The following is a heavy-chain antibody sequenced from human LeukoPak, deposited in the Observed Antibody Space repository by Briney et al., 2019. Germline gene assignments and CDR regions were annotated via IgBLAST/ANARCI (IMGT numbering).Heavy chain of an antibody. V-gene: IGHV4-59*02. CDR1: GGSVSDYY. Sequence: TSETLSLTCTISGGSVSDYYWSWIRQSPGKGLEWIGYIYHTGSTSYSPSLKSRVTISADTSQNQFSLKLSSVTAADTAVYYCASRKLGNDYWGQGTLVTVSS. CDR2: IYHTGST. D-gene: IGHD7-27*01. J-gene: IGHJ4*02. CDR3: ASRKLGNDY.